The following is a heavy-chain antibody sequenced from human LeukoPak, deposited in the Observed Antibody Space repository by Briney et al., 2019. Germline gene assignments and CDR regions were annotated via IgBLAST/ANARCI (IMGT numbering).Heavy chain of an antibody. CDR1: GFTFSSYG. CDR3: ASTGYSSGWSDY. V-gene: IGHV3-48*03. Sequence: HPGGSLRLSCAASGFTFSSYGTNWLRQAPGKGLEWVSYISSSGSTIYYADSVKGRFTISRDNAKNSLYLQMNSLRAEDTAVYYCASTGYSSGWSDYWGQGTLVTVSS. D-gene: IGHD6-19*01. CDR2: ISSSGSTI. J-gene: IGHJ4*02.